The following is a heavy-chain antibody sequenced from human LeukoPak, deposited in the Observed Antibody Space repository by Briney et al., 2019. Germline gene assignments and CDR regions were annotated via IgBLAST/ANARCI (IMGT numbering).Heavy chain of an antibody. Sequence: GGSLRLSCAASGFTFSSYSMNWVRQAPGKGLEWVSYISSSSSTIYYADSVKGRFTISRDNSKNTLYLQMNSLRAEDTAVYYCAKWRAPEYYDKDYWGQGTLVTVSS. CDR3: AKWRAPEYYDKDY. V-gene: IGHV3-48*01. D-gene: IGHD3-22*01. CDR2: ISSSSSTI. CDR1: GFTFSSYS. J-gene: IGHJ4*02.